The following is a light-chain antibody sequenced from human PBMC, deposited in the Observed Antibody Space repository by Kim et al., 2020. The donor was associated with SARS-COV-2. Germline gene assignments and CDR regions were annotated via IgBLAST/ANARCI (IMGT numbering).Light chain of an antibody. V-gene: IGKV3-20*01. Sequence: SPGERVNLSCRASQSVNSRYLAWYQQKPGQAPRLLVYGASSRATGIADRFSGSGYGTDFTLTISRLESEDSAVYYCQQYGSSVWAFGQGTKVDIK. J-gene: IGKJ1*01. CDR2: GAS. CDR3: QQYGSSVWA. CDR1: QSVNSRY.